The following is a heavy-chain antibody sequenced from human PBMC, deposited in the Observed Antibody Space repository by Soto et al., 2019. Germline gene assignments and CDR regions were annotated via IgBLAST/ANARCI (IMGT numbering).Heavy chain of an antibody. V-gene: IGHV3-7*02. D-gene: IGHD6-13*01. Sequence: GGSLRLSCAASEFNFSSYWMSWVRQAPGRGLEWVANINQNGSEKYHVDSVKGRFTISRDNAKNSLYLQMNSLRAEDTAVYYCGRVSQIPAAGTGYYFDFWGQGTLVTVSS. CDR3: GRVSQIPAAGTGYYFDF. CDR2: INQNGSEK. J-gene: IGHJ4*02. CDR1: EFNFSSYW.